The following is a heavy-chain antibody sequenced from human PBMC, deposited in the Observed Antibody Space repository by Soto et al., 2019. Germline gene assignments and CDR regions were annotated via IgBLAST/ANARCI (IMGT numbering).Heavy chain of an antibody. CDR2: IYYSGST. D-gene: IGHD4-17*01. CDR1: GGSISSYY. Sequence: SETLSLTCTVSGGSISSYYWSWIRQPPGKGLEWIGYIYYSGSTNYNPSLKSRVTISVDTSKNQFSLKLSSVTAADTAVYYCARDKGGDYDYWGQGTLVTVSS. V-gene: IGHV4-59*01. CDR3: ARDKGGDYDY. J-gene: IGHJ4*02.